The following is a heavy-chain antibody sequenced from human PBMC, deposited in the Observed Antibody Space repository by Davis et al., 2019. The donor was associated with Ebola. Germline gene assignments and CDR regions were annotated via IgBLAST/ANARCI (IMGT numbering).Heavy chain of an antibody. Sequence: SALVSCKASGYIFTYRYLLWLRHPPGQALEWMGWITPFNGNTNYAQKFQDRVTITRDRSMSKAKMELSSLRSEDTAMYYCARGFESSGYFDAFEIWGQGTMVTVSS. CDR1: GYIFTYRY. D-gene: IGHD3-22*01. CDR2: ITPFNGNT. V-gene: IGHV1-45*02. J-gene: IGHJ3*02. CDR3: ARGFESSGYFDAFEI.